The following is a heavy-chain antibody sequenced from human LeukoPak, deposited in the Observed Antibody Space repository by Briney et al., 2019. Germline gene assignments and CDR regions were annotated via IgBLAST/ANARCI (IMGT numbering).Heavy chain of an antibody. V-gene: IGHV4-34*01. J-gene: IGHJ5*02. CDR3: ARGLYYYDSSGNGGGTYNWFDP. Sequence: ETLSLTCAVYGGSFSGYYWSWIRQPPGKGLEWIGEINHSGSTNYNPSLKSRVTISVDTSKNQFSLKLSSVTAADTPVYYCARGLYYYDSSGNGGGTYNWFDPWGQGTLVTVSS. CDR1: GGSFSGYY. D-gene: IGHD3-22*01. CDR2: INHSGST.